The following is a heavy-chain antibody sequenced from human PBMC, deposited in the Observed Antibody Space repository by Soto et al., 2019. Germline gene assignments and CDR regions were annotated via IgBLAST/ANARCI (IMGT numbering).Heavy chain of an antibody. CDR1: GYSFTNYG. CDR3: ARDRGVAPPVAGNTHYYYYMDV. Sequence: QDQLLQSGAEVKKPGASVTVSCKASGYSFTNYGITWVRQAPGQGLEWMGWISAFNGNTHYAQKLQGRVTMTTDASTSKAYMQRGSLRSDDTAVYYCARDRGVAPPVAGNTHYYYYMDVWGKGTTVTVSS. J-gene: IGHJ6*03. CDR2: ISAFNGNT. V-gene: IGHV1-18*01. D-gene: IGHD6-19*01.